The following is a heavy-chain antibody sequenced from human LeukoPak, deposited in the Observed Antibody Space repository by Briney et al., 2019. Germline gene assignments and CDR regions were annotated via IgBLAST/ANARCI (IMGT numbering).Heavy chain of an antibody. J-gene: IGHJ6*02. CDR1: GGSISGYY. CDR2: IHYSGKT. V-gene: IGHV4-59*01. CDR3: AMFGFYYDIDV. D-gene: IGHD3-16*01. Sequence: SETLSLTCTVSGGSISGYYWTWTRQPPGKGLEWIGQIHYSGKTDYNPSLRSRITISVDTSKNQMFLKLSSVTAADTAAYYCAMFGFYYDIDVRGQGTTVTVSS.